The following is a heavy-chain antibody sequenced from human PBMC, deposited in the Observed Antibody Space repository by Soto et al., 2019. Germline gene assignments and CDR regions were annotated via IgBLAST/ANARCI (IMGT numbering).Heavy chain of an antibody. J-gene: IGHJ4*02. V-gene: IGHV1-18*01. CDR3: ARTGPPVDY. CDR1: GYTFSSYA. Sequence: QVQLVQSGAEVKKPGASVKVSCKASGYTFSSYAISWVRQAPGQGLEWMGWIITYNGNTNYAQKPXGRVPMHTDTSTTTAYMDLRSLRSDDTAVYYCARTGPPVDYWGQGTRVTVSS. CDR2: IITYNGNT.